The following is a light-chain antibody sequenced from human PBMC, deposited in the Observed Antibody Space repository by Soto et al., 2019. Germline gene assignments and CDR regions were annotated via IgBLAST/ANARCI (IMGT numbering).Light chain of an antibody. J-gene: IGKJ4*02. V-gene: IGKV3-15*01. CDR1: QSVGTT. Sequence: EIFMTQSPATLSVSPGEKVILSCRASQSVGTTLAWYQQKPGQAPSLLIRGASTRATGVPARFSGSGSGTEFTLTISSLQSEDFEIYYCQHDSASPTFCGGTTLEIK. CDR2: GAS. CDR3: QHDSASPT.